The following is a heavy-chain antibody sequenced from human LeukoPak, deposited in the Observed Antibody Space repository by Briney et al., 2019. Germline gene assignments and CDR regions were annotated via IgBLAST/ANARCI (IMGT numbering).Heavy chain of an antibody. Sequence: ASVKVSCKASGHTFSSYGMSWVRQAPGQGLEWMGWISAYNGNTNYAQKLQGRVTMTTDTSTSTAYMELRSLRSDDTAVYYCASTEAASFDFWVQGSLVTVSS. D-gene: IGHD6-13*01. J-gene: IGHJ4*02. V-gene: IGHV1-18*01. CDR1: GHTFSSYG. CDR3: ASTEAASFDF. CDR2: ISAYNGNT.